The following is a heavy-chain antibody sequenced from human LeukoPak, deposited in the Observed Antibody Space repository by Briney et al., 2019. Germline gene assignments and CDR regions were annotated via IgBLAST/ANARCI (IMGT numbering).Heavy chain of an antibody. V-gene: IGHV3-30*02. CDR2: IRYDGSNK. Sequence: PGGSLRLSCGASGFTFSSYGMHWVRQAPGKGLEWVAFIRYDGSNKYYADSVKGRFTISRDNSKNTLYLQMNSLRAEDTAVYYCAKDAGWGTTSYYYYMDVWGKGTTVTISS. J-gene: IGHJ6*03. D-gene: IGHD1-1*01. CDR1: GFTFSSYG. CDR3: AKDAGWGTTSYYYYMDV.